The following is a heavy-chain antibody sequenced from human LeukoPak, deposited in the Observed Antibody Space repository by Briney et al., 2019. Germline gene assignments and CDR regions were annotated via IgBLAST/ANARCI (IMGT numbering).Heavy chain of an antibody. D-gene: IGHD1-1*01. CDR2: ISYDGSDK. J-gene: IGHJ4*02. CDR3: AREDWNGDYLDY. CDR1: GFTFSNYV. V-gene: IGHV3-30*04. Sequence: GRSLRLSCAASGFTFSNYVMHWVRQAPGKGLEWVAIISYDGSDKYYADSVKGRFTISRDNSKNTLYLQMNSLRAEDTAVYYCAREDWNGDYLDYWGQGTLVTVSS.